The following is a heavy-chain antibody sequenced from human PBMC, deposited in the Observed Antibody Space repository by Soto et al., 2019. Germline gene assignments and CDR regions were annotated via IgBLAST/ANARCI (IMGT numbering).Heavy chain of an antibody. J-gene: IGHJ5*02. Sequence: QVQLMQSGAEVKKPGASVKVSCKSSGYTFTTYDINWVRQAPGQGLEWMGWMNPNRTNTGYAEKFQGRVTMTRDTSISTAYMELRSLRYDDTAVYYCVRSGFLSHDHVIIAPATLGFDPWGQGTLVTVSS. V-gene: IGHV1-8*01. CDR2: MNPNRTNT. D-gene: IGHD6-25*01. CDR3: VRSGFLSHDHVIIAPATLGFDP. CDR1: GYTFTTYD.